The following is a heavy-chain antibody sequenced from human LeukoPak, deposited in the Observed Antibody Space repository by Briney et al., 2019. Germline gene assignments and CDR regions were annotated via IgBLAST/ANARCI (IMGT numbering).Heavy chain of an antibody. CDR3: ARSLRFLEWLLPFDY. CDR1: GFTFSSYA. CDR2: ISYDGSNK. D-gene: IGHD3-3*01. V-gene: IGHV3-30-3*01. J-gene: IGHJ4*02. Sequence: PGGSLRLSCAAYGFTFSSYAMHWVRQAPGKGLEWVAVISYDGSNKYYADSVKGRFTISRDNSKNTLYLQMNSLRAEDTAVYYCARSLRFLEWLLPFDYWGQGTLVTVSS.